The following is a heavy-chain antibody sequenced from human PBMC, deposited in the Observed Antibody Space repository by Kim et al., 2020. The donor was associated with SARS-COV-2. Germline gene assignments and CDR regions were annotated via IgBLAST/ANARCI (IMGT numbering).Heavy chain of an antibody. CDR1: GYPFIDYY. CDR2: VFPRDSDT. Sequence: GESLKISCKASGYPFIDYYIVWVRQMPGRGLEWMGIVFPRDSDTRYSPSFQGQVTISADKSISTAYLHWSRLEASDSAMYFCARRPTSRGSYEFGRWGQGTLVTVSS. D-gene: IGHD1-26*01. CDR3: ARRPTSRGSYEFGR. J-gene: IGHJ4*02. V-gene: IGHV5-51*01.